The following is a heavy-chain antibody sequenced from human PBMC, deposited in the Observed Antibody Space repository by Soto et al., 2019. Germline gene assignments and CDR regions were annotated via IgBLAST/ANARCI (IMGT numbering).Heavy chain of an antibody. Sequence: PSETLSLTCTVSGGSISSTSYYWGWIRQPPGKGLEWIGSIYYSGSTYYIPSLKSRVTISVDTSKNQFSLKLSSVTAADTAVYYCATFHGVYVSYWGRGTLVT. D-gene: IGHD4-17*01. CDR2: IYYSGST. CDR3: ATFHGVYVSY. J-gene: IGHJ4*02. V-gene: IGHV4-39*01. CDR1: GGSISSTSYY.